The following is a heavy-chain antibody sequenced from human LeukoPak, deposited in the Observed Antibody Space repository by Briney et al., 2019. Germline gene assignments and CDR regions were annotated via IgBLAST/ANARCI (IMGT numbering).Heavy chain of an antibody. CDR2: IKQDGSGK. J-gene: IGHJ4*02. V-gene: IGHV3-7*01. CDR1: GFTFGSYW. CDR3: AKEGDSSSGDY. Sequence: GGSLRLSCAASGFTFGSYWMSWVRQAPGKGLEWVANIKQDGSGKYYVDSVKGRFTISRDNAKNSLYLQMNSLRAEDTAVYYCAKEGDSSSGDYWGQGTLVTVSS. D-gene: IGHD3-22*01.